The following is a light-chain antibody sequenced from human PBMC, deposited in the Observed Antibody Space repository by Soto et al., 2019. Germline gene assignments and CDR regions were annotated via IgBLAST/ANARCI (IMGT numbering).Light chain of an antibody. Sequence: DIQLTQSPSTLSASIGDRVVITCRASQTIARWLAWYQQRPGLAPRLLIYDASTLESGGPSRFSGSGSETEFTLTSSSLKPDDFATYHCQQYEGNPTFGQGTTVEVK. V-gene: IGKV1-5*01. CDR2: DAS. CDR1: QTIARW. J-gene: IGKJ1*01. CDR3: QQYEGNPT.